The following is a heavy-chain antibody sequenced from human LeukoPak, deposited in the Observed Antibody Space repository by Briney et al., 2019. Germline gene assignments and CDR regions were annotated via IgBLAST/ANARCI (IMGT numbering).Heavy chain of an antibody. D-gene: IGHD3-22*01. CDR2: IYYSGSP. CDR3: ARDTRSYDSSGYYYYDY. V-gene: IGHV4-59*01. Sequence: SETLSLTCTVSGASMRSYYWNWIRQSPGQGLEWIGSIYYSGSPNYNPSLKSRVTISEDTSKNQFSLKLRSVTAADTAVYYCARDTRSYDSSGYYYYDYWGQGTLVTVSS. CDR1: GASMRSYY. J-gene: IGHJ4*02.